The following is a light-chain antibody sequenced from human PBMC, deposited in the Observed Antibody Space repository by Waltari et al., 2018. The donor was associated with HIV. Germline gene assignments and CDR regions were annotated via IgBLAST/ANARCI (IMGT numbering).Light chain of an antibody. Sequence: QPALAQPAPAAGSPRPSITIPSTGRISDLGRYDFVSWYQQYPGNAPRLLIFSVSSRPSGISDRFSGFKSHNTATLTISDLQPEDEADYYCSSLTLTHSVLFGGGTRLTVL. J-gene: IGLJ3*02. CDR3: SSLTLTHSVL. CDR2: SVS. CDR1: ISDLGRYDF. V-gene: IGLV2-14*03.